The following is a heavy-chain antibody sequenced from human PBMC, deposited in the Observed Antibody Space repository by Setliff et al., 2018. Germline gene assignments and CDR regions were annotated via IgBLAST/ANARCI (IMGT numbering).Heavy chain of an antibody. V-gene: IGHV4-61*02. CDR3: ARAVAGNFDY. Sequence: SETLSLTCTVSGGSISSGSYYWSWIRQPAGKGLEWIGRIYTSGSTNYNPSLKSRVAISIDTPKNQFSLKLSSVTAADTAVYYCARAVAGNFDYWGQGTLVTVSS. CDR2: IYTSGST. CDR1: GGSISSGSYY. J-gene: IGHJ4*02. D-gene: IGHD6-19*01.